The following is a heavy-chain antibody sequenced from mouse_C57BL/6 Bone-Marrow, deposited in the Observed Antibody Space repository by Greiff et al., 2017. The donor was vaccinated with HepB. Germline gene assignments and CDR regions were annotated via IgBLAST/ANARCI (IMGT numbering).Heavy chain of an antibody. D-gene: IGHD1-1*01. J-gene: IGHJ1*03. CDR2: IWSGGST. Sequence: VQLQQSGPGLVQPSQSLSITCTVSGFSLPSHGVHWVRPSPGKGLEWLGVIWSGGSTDYNAAFISRLSISKDNSKSQVFFKMNSLQADDTAIYYCARNYYGSSYWYFDVWGTGTTVTVSS. CDR3: ARNYYGSSYWYFDV. CDR1: GFSLPSHG. V-gene: IGHV2-2*01.